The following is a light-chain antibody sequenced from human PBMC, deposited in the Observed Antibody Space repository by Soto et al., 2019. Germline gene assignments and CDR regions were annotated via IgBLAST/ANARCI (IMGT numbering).Light chain of an antibody. J-gene: IGKJ4*01. CDR1: QSVSGY. CDR2: DAS. Sequence: EIVLTQSPATLSLSPGERATLSCRASQSVSGYLAWYQQKPGQAPRLLMYDASNRATGIPPRFSGSGSGTDFTLTISSLEPEDFAVYYGQQRSNWPSTFGGGAKVEIK. V-gene: IGKV3-11*01. CDR3: QQRSNWPST.